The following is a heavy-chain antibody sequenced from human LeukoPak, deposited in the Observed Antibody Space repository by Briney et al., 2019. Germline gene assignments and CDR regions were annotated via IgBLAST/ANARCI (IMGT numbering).Heavy chain of an antibody. CDR3: ARRSGYYYYYMVD. CDR2: IYFSGTT. Sequence: PSETLSLSCTVSGGSISSSSYYWSWLRQPPGKGLEWIGYIYFSGTTNYNPSLKSRVTISIDTSKKLFSLKLSSVTAADTAVYYGARRSGYYYYYMVDWGKGTTVTVAS. V-gene: IGHV4-61*01. CDR1: GGSISSSSYY. J-gene: IGHJ6*03.